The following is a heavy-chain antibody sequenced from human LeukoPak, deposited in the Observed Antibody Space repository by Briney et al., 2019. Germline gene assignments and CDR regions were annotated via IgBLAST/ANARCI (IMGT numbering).Heavy chain of an antibody. CDR2: IYSGGST. Sequence: GGSLRLSCAASGFTVSSNYMSWVRQAPGKGLEWVSVIYSGGSTYYADSVKGRFTISRDTSKNTLFLQMNSLRAEDTAVYYCARIYSGSHYSWGQGTLVTISS. V-gene: IGHV3-53*01. CDR1: GFTVSSNY. D-gene: IGHD1-26*01. CDR3: ARIYSGSHYS. J-gene: IGHJ4*02.